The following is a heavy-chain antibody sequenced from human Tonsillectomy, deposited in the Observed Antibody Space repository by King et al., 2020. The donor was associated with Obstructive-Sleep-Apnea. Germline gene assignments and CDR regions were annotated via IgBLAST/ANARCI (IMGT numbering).Heavy chain of an antibody. J-gene: IGHJ3*02. V-gene: IGHV3-9*03. CDR3: AKDRGGYTYGFDGFDI. CDR2: ISWSSTNI. Sequence: VQLVESGGGWVQPGMSLRLSCAASGFTFDDYAMHWVRQVPGKGLEWVSGISWSSTNIVYADSVKGRFTISRDDAENSLYLQMSSLRAEDMAFYYCAKDRGGYTYGFDGFDIWGQGTMVTVSS. D-gene: IGHD5-18*01. CDR1: GFTFDDYA.